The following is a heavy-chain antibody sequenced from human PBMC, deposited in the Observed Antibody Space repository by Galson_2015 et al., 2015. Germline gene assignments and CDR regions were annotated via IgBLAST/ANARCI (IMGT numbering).Heavy chain of an antibody. Sequence: SLRLSCAASGFTFTTSPMSWVRQAPGKGLEWVTVISAGGDTTHYADSVKGRFTISRDNSKSTLYLQMNNLRAEDTAVYYCAKDLTGWGYFDYWGQGTLVTVSS. CDR1: GFTFTTSP. J-gene: IGHJ4*02. CDR2: ISAGGDTT. V-gene: IGHV3-23*01. CDR3: AKDLTGWGYFDY. D-gene: IGHD7-27*01.